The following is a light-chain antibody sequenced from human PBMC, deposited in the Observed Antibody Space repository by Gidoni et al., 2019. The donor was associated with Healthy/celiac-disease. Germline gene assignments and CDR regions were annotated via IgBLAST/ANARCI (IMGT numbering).Light chain of an antibody. V-gene: IGKV4-1*01. Sequence: DIVMSQSPDSLAVSLGERATSNCKCSQSVLYSSNNKNYLAWYQQKPGQPPKLLIYWASTRESGVPDRFSGSGSGKDFTLTISSLQAEDVAVYYCQQYYSTPWTFGQGTKVEIK. J-gene: IGKJ1*01. CDR3: QQYYSTPWT. CDR2: WAS. CDR1: QSVLYSSNNKNY.